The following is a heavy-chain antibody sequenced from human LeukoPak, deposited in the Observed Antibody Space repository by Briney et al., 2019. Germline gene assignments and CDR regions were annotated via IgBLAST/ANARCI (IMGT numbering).Heavy chain of an antibody. CDR2: INGDGSRR. V-gene: IGHV3-74*01. D-gene: IGHD1-26*01. Sequence: PGGSLRLSCAASGLIFTSHWMFWVRQVPGKGLVWVSRINGDGSRREYADSVKGRFTIPRDNAKNTLYLQMNSLSAEDTGLYYCVRDPRGDGSSTFGYWGQGTLVTVSS. CDR3: VRDPRGDGSSTFGY. J-gene: IGHJ4*02. CDR1: GLIFTSHW.